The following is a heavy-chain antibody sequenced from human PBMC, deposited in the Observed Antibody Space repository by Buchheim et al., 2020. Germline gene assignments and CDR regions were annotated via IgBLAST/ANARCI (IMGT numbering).Heavy chain of an antibody. CDR3: ARILTTLVRGADDV. Sequence: QVQLQQWGAGLLKPSETLSLTCAVHGGSINDFYWSWIRQPPGKGREWNGDVTHRGNTNYNPSLRGRVTISVDTSQHQFSMILTSLPAADTGIDYCARILTTLVRGADDVWGQGTT. J-gene: IGHJ6*02. CDR1: GGSINDFY. D-gene: IGHD3-10*01. CDR2: VTHRGNT. V-gene: IGHV4-34*02.